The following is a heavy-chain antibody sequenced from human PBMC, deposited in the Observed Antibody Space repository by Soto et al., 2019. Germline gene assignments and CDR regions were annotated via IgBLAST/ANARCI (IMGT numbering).Heavy chain of an antibody. CDR3: ARAGSTWRYFSEY. J-gene: IGHJ4*02. CDR1: GGSINSYY. Sequence: QVQLQESGPGLVKPSETLSLTCTVSGGSINSYYWSWIRQSPGKGLEWIGYVYYSGTTYYNPSLQSRVTISVDTSKKQFSLKVRSVTAADTAIYFCARAGSTWRYFSEYWGQGSLVTVSS. CDR2: VYYSGTT. D-gene: IGHD2-2*01. V-gene: IGHV4-59*01.